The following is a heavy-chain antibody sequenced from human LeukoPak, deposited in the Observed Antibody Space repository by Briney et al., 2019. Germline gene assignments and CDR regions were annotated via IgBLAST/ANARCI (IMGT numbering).Heavy chain of an antibody. V-gene: IGHV3-73*01. D-gene: IGHD4-23*01. CDR1: GFTFSGST. CDR3: AKDSTPYGGNSGWFDP. CDR2: IRSKDNNYAT. Sequence: QTGGSLRLSCAASGFTFSGSTMNWVRQASGKGLEWVGRIRSKDNNYATEYAASVKGRFTISRDNSKNTLYLQMNSLRADDTAIYYCAKDSTPYGGNSGWFDPWGQGTLVTVSS. J-gene: IGHJ5*02.